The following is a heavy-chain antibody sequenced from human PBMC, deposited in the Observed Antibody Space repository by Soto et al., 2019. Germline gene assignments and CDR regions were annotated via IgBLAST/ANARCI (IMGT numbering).Heavy chain of an antibody. V-gene: IGHV3-30-3*01. J-gene: IGHJ4*02. CDR3: AREHGGDWLYGLDY. D-gene: IGHD3-9*01. CDR2: ISYDGSNK. Sequence: QVQLVESGGGVVQPGRSLRLSCAASGFTFSSYAMHWVRQAPGKGLEWVAVISYDGSNKYYADSVKGRFTISRDNSKNTLYLQMNSLRAEDTAVYYCAREHGGDWLYGLDYWGQGTLVTVSS. CDR1: GFTFSSYA.